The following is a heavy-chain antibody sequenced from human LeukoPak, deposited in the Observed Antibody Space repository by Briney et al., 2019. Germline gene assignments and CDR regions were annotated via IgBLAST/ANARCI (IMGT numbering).Heavy chain of an antibody. V-gene: IGHV3-48*01. D-gene: IGHD3-10*01. CDR2: ISRSSGTI. CDR3: ARSDGYGLVGI. J-gene: IGHJ3*02. CDR1: GFTFSSYS. Sequence: GGSLRLSCAASGFTFSSYSMNWVRQAPGKGLEWVSYISRSSGTIYYADSVKGRFTISRDNAKNSLYLQMNSLRAEDTAVYYCARSDGYGLVGIWGQGTMVTVSS.